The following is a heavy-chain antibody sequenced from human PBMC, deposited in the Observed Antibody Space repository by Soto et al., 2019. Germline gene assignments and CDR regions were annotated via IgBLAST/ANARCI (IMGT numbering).Heavy chain of an antibody. Sequence: ASVKVSCKASGYTFTGYYMHWVRQAPGQGLEWMGWINPNSGGTNYAQKFQGWVTMTRDTSISTAYMELSRLRSDDTAVYYCARELDSSTLLSMDVWGEGTMGTVSS. V-gene: IGHV1-2*04. CDR2: INPNSGGT. CDR3: ARELDSSTLLSMDV. CDR1: GYTFTGYY. D-gene: IGHD6-13*01. J-gene: IGHJ6*02.